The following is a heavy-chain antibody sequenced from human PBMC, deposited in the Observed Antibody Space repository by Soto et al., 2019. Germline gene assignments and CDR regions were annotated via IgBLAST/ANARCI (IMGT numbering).Heavy chain of an antibody. J-gene: IGHJ6*02. CDR2: ISYSGDRT. CDR1: GFTFNNYA. Sequence: GGSLRLSCAASGFTFNNYAMSWVRQSPGKGLEWVSAISYSGDRTFYADSAKGRFTISRDNSKNTLYLEMKSLRAEDTAIYYCAKVTIEVPAPGTAVWGQGTTVTVSS. CDR3: AKVTIEVPAPGTAV. D-gene: IGHD6-13*01. V-gene: IGHV3-23*01.